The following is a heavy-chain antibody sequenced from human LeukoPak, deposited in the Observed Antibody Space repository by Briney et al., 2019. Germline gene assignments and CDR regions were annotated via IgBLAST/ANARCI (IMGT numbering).Heavy chain of an antibody. CDR1: GFTFSSYS. J-gene: IGHJ4*02. Sequence: PGGSLRLSCAASGFTFSSYSMNWVRQAPGKGLEWVSYISSSSSTIYYADSVKGRFTISRDNAKNSLYLQMNSLRAEDTAVHYCAAAKVGARGGFDYWGQGTLVTVSS. D-gene: IGHD1-26*01. V-gene: IGHV3-48*04. CDR2: ISSSSSTI. CDR3: AAAKVGARGGFDY.